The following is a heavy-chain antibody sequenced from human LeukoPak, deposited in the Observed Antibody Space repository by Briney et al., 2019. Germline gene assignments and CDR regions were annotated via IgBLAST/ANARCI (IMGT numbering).Heavy chain of an antibody. CDR1: GGSISSYY. CDR2: IYYSGST. CDR3: ARRRVYDAFDI. D-gene: IGHD6-13*01. Sequence: PSETLSLTCNVSGGSISSYYWSWIRQPPGKGLEWIGYIYYSGSTNYNPSLKSRVTISVDTSKNQFSLKLSSVTAADTAVYYCARRRVYDAFDIWGQGTMVTVSS. V-gene: IGHV4-59*01. J-gene: IGHJ3*02.